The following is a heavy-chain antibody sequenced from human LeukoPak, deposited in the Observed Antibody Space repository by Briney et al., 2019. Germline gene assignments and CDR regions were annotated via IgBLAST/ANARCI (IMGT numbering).Heavy chain of an antibody. CDR2: IIPILGTA. Sequence: ASVKVSCKASGGTFSSYAISWVRQAPGQGLEWMGGIIPILGTANYAQKFQGRVTITADESTSTAYMELSSLRSEDTAVYYCTRGPYSGSYKPEYFDYWGQGTLVTVSS. CDR3: TRGPYSGSYKPEYFDY. D-gene: IGHD1-26*01. J-gene: IGHJ4*02. CDR1: GGTFSSYA. V-gene: IGHV1-69*13.